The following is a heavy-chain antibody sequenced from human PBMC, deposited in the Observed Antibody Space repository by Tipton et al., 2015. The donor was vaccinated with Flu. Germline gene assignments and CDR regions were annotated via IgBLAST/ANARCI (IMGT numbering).Heavy chain of an antibody. CDR2: IYHSGTT. Sequence: TLSLTCSVPGYSIRNAYYWGWVRRPPGKGLEWIGTIYHSGTTYYNPSLKSRLTISVDTSKNQFSLRLSSVTAADTAVYYCARHTGDSVRGVIDYWGQGTLVTVSS. CDR1: GYSIRNAYY. J-gene: IGHJ4*02. CDR3: ARHTGDSVRGVIDY. D-gene: IGHD3-10*02. V-gene: IGHV4-38-2*01.